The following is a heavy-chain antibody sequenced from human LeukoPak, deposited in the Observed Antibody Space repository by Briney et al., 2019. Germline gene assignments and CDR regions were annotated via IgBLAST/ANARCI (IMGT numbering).Heavy chain of an antibody. V-gene: IGHV4-34*01. Sequence: SETLSLTCAVYGGSFSGYYWSWIHQPPGKGLEWIGEINHSGSTNYNPSLKSRVTISVDTSKNQFSLKLSSVTAADTAVYYCARGIHRSGSRRRVFALWFDPWGQGTLVTVSS. CDR1: GGSFSGYY. CDR3: ARGIHRSGSRRRVFALWFDP. J-gene: IGHJ5*02. CDR2: INHSGST. D-gene: IGHD1-26*01.